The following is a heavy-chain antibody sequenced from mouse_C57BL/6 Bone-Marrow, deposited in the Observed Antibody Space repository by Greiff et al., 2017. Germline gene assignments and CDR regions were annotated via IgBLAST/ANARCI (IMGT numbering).Heavy chain of an antibody. J-gene: IGHJ3*01. CDR2: INPNNGGT. CDR1: GYTFTDYY. Sequence: EVQLQQSGPELVKPGASVKISCKASGYTFTDYYMNWVKQSHGKSLEWIGDINPNNGGTSYNQKFKGKATLTVDKSSSTAYMELRSLTSEDSAVYYCARWRDDYDGFAYWGQGTLVTVSA. D-gene: IGHD2-4*01. V-gene: IGHV1-26*01. CDR3: ARWRDDYDGFAY.